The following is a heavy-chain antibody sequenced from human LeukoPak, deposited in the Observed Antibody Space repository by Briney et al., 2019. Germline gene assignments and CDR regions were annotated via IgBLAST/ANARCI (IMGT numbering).Heavy chain of an antibody. Sequence: GGSLRLSCAASGFIFSTYWMSWVRQAPGKGLEWVANINQGGSEKHYVDSVKGRFTISRDNAKNSLYLQTNSLRAEDTAVYYCARVRGGYYFDSWGQGTLVTVSS. CDR2: INQGGSEK. J-gene: IGHJ4*02. D-gene: IGHD5-24*01. CDR3: ARVRGGYYFDS. V-gene: IGHV3-7*04. CDR1: GFIFSTYW.